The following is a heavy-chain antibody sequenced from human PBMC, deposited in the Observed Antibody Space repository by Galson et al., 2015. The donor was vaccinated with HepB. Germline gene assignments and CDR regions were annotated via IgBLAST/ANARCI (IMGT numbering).Heavy chain of an antibody. D-gene: IGHD2-8*01. CDR1: GLTFSKAW. CDR2: FKSKTDGGTT. CDR3: TTMYSVGEFDN. Sequence: SLRLSCAASGLTFSKAWMSWVRQAPGKGLEWVGRFKSKTDGGTTDYAAPVKGRFTISRDDSKDTLYLQMNSLKTEDTAVYYCTTMYSVGEFDNWGQGTLVTVSS. V-gene: IGHV3-15*01. J-gene: IGHJ4*02.